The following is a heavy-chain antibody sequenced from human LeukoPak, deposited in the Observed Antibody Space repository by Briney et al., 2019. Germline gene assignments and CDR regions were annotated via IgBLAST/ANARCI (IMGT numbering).Heavy chain of an antibody. CDR3: ARHHDILTGYPFDY. J-gene: IGHJ4*02. CDR2: IYYKGNT. CDR1: GGSLSSYY. D-gene: IGHD3-9*01. V-gene: IGHV4-59*08. Sequence: SETLSLTCSVSGGSLSSYYWSWIRQPPGKGLEWIGYIYYKGNTNYNPSLKSRVTISVDTSKNQFSLNLTSVTAADTAVYYCARHHDILTGYPFDYWGQGTLVTVSS.